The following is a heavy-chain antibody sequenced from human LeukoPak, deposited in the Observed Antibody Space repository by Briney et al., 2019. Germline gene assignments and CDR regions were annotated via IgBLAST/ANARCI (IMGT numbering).Heavy chain of an antibody. J-gene: IGHJ4*02. CDR1: GYSFTSYA. CDR3: ERDGYYDIVTDYLNFFDF. Sequence: AASVKVSCKASGYSFTSYAMCWVRQAPGQRLEWMGWINAGHGNTKYSQKFQGRVTITRDTSASTAYMELRSLRSEDAAVYYCERDGYYDIVTDYLNFFDFWGQGTLVTVSS. D-gene: IGHD3-9*01. V-gene: IGHV1-3*01. CDR2: INAGHGNT.